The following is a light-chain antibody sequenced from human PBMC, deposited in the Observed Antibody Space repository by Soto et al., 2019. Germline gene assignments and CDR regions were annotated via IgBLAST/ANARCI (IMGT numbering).Light chain of an antibody. J-gene: IGLJ1*01. V-gene: IGLV2-14*01. Sequence: QSALTQPASVSGSPGKSITISCSGTSSDVGGYNYVSWYQQHPGKAPHLMIYEVSNRPSGVSNRFSGSKSGNTASLTISGLQAEDEADYYCSSYTSSSTPYVFGTGTKLTFL. CDR1: SSDVGGYNY. CDR3: SSYTSSSTPYV. CDR2: EVS.